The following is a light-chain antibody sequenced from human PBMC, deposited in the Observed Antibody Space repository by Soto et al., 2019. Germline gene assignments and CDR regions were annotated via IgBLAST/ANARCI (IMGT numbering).Light chain of an antibody. J-gene: IGKJ2*01. CDR2: GAS. Sequence: DIELTQSPGTVSLSPGDRATLSCRASQSVSGNYFAWYQQTPGQAPRLLVDGASNRATGIPDRFIGSGSGTDFTLTISRLEPQDYAVYYCQQYYTSKYTFGQGTKLEIK. CDR3: QQYYTSKYT. V-gene: IGKV3-20*01. CDR1: QSVSGNY.